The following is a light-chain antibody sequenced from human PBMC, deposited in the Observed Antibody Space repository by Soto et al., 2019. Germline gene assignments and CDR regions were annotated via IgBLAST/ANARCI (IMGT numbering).Light chain of an antibody. J-gene: IGLJ2*01. V-gene: IGLV2-14*01. CDR3: SSYATSGTNVI. Sequence: QSALTQPASVSGSPGQSITISCTGTSSDVGGYPYVSWYQQHPGNAPKLIIYEVSDRPSGVSDRFSGSKSGNTASLTISGLQSDDEAVYYCSSYATSGTNVIFGGGTQLTVL. CDR2: EVS. CDR1: SSDVGGYPY.